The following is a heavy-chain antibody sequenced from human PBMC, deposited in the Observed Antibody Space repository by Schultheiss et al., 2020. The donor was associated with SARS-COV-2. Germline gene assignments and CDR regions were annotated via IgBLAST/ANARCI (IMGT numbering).Heavy chain of an antibody. D-gene: IGHD3-16*01. CDR2: ISSSSSTI. J-gene: IGHJ3*02. CDR3: ARALYGDAFDI. V-gene: IGHV3-11*04. Sequence: GGSLRLSCAASGFTFSDYYMSWIRQAPGKGLEWVLYISSSSSTIFYADSVKGRFTISRDNAKNSLYLQMNSLRVEDTAMYYCARALYGDAFDIWGQGTMVTVSS. CDR1: GFTFSDYY.